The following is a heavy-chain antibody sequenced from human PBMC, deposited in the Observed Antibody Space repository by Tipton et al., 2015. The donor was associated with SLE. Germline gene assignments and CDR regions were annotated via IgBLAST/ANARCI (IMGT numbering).Heavy chain of an antibody. CDR1: GFTFSSYN. D-gene: IGHD3-10*01. CDR2: ISRSGTYI. V-gene: IGHV3-21*03. Sequence: SLRLSCAASGFTFSSYNMNWVRQAPGKGLEWVSSISRSGTYIYHADSVKGRFTISRDNAKNSLYLQMNSLRVEDTAIYYCARDRGAEFDYWGQGTLVTVSS. J-gene: IGHJ4*02. CDR3: ARDRGAEFDY.